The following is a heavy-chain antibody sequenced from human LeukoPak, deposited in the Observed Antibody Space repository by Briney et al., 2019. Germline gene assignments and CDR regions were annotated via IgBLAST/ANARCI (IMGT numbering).Heavy chain of an antibody. D-gene: IGHD1-14*01. CDR2: MSPINGNT. CDR1: GYTFTSYD. Sequence: GASVKVSCKASGYTFTSYDINWVRQAAGQGLEWMGWMSPINGNTGYAQKFQGRVTMTRNTSISTAYMELSSLRSEDTAVSYCARNRGEGFDPWGQGTLVTVSS. CDR3: ARNRGEGFDP. V-gene: IGHV1-8*01. J-gene: IGHJ5*02.